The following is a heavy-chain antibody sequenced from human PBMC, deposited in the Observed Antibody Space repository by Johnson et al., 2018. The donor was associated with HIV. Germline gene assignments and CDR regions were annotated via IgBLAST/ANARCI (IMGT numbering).Heavy chain of an antibody. J-gene: IGHJ3*02. V-gene: IGHV3-7*01. CDR3: ARDTHGEGAFDI. D-gene: IGHD3-10*01. CDR2: IKQDGNEK. CDR1: GFTFSSYW. Sequence: VQLVESGGGLVQPGGSLRLSCAASGFTFSSYWMSWVRQAPGKGLEWVANIKQDGNEKYYVDSVKGRFSISRDNAKNSLHLEMQSLRAEDTAVYYCARDTHGEGAFDIWGQGTMVTVSS.